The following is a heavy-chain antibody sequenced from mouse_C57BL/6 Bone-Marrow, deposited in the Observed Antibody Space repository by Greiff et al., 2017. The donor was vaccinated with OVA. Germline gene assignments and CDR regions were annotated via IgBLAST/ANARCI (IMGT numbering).Heavy chain of an antibody. J-gene: IGHJ3*01. CDR1: GYAFSSYW. D-gene: IGHD3-2*02. CDR3: ARWAAQATFWFAY. Sequence: QVQLQQSGAELVKPGASVKISCKASGYAFSSYWMNWVKQRPGKGLEWIGQIYPGAGDTNYNGKFKGKATLTADKSSSTAYMQLSSLTSEDSAVYFCARWAAQATFWFAYWGQGTLVTVSA. V-gene: IGHV1-80*01. CDR2: IYPGAGDT.